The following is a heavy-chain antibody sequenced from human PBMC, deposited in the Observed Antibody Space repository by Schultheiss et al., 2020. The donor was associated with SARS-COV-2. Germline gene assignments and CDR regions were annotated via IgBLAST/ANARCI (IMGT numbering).Heavy chain of an antibody. D-gene: IGHD3-16*02. CDR1: GFTFSGSA. CDR2: IRSKANSYAT. Sequence: GGSLRLSCAASGFTFSGSAMHWVRQASGKGLEWVGRIRSKANSYATAYAASVKGRFTISRDDSKNTAYLQMNSLKTEDTAVYYCARGYHLADAFDIWGQGTMVTVSS. J-gene: IGHJ3*02. V-gene: IGHV3-73*01. CDR3: ARGYHLADAFDI.